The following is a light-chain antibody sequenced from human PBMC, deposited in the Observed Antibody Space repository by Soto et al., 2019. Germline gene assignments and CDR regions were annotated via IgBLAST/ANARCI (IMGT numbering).Light chain of an antibody. J-gene: IGLJ3*02. CDR2: EVS. V-gene: IGLV2-8*01. Sequence: QSALTQPPSASGSPGQSVTISCTGTSSEVGAYKYVSWYQQYPGKAPKLMIYEVSKRRAGVPDRFSGSKAGNTASLTVSGLQAEDEADYYCTSYVGSNIWVFGGGTKLTVL. CDR3: TSYVGSNIWV. CDR1: SSEVGAYKY.